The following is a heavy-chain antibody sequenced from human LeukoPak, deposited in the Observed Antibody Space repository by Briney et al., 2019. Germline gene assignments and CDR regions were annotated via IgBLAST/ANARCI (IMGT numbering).Heavy chain of an antibody. CDR1: GFTFSSYG. V-gene: IGHV3-30*03. CDR2: ISYDGSNK. D-gene: IGHD3-10*01. Sequence: GRSLRLSCAASGFTFSSYGMHWVRQAAGTGLEWVAVISYDGSNKYYADSVKGRFPISRDNSKNTLDLQMNSLRAEDTAVYYCARTYGSGSYHKADYWGRGTLVTVSS. CDR3: ARTYGSGSYHKADY. J-gene: IGHJ4*01.